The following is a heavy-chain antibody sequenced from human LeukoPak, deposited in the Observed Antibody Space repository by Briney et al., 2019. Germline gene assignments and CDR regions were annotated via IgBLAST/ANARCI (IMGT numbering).Heavy chain of an antibody. CDR3: AREVVAGRDY. V-gene: IGHV1-2*02. J-gene: IGHJ4*02. CDR2: INPNSGDT. D-gene: IGHD6-19*01. Sequence: ASVKVSCKASGYIFTGYYMHWVRQAPGQGLEWMGWINPNSGDTNYAQKFQGRVTMTRDTSISTAYMELSRLRSDDTAVYYCAREVVAGRDYWGQGTLVTVSS. CDR1: GYIFTGYY.